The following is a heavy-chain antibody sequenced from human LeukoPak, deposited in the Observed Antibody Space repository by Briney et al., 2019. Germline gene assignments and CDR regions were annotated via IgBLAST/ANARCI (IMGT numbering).Heavy chain of an antibody. CDR2: IRYDGSNK. CDR3: AKGGGYEAQYYYYYLDV. Sequence: PGGSLRLSCAASGFTFSSYAMSWVRQAPGKGLEWVAFIRYDGSNKYYAGSVKGRFTISRDNSKNTLYLQMKSLRAEDTAVYYCAKGGGYEAQYYYYYLDVWGKGTTVTISS. J-gene: IGHJ6*03. D-gene: IGHD5-12*01. V-gene: IGHV3-30*02. CDR1: GFTFSSYA.